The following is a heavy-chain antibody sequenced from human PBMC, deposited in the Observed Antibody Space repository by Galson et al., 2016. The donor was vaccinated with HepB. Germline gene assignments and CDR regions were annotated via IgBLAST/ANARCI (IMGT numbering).Heavy chain of an antibody. CDR2: IDWDDDK. CDR3: ARIRGGGSGSYDS. Sequence: PALVKPTQTLTLTCTFSGFSLSASGMSVSWIRQPPGKALEWLARIDWDDDKYYSPSLRARLTVSKDTSKNQVVLTMTNMDPVDTATYYCARIRGGGSGSYDSWGQGTLVTASS. D-gene: IGHD1-26*01. J-gene: IGHJ5*01. CDR1: GFSLSASGMS. V-gene: IGHV2-70*11.